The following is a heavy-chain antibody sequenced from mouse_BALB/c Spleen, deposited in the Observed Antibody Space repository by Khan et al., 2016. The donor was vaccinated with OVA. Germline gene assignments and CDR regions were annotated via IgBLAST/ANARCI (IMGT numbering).Heavy chain of an antibody. D-gene: IGHD1-1*01. CDR3: ARSDYGSTYAMDY. Sequence: QVQLKQSGAELVRPGASVKLSCKTSGYIFTSYWIHWVKQRSGQGLAWIARIYPGTGSINYNDKFKGKATLTADKSSSTAYMQLSSLKSEDSAVYCGARSDYGSTYAMDYWGQGTSVTVSS. CDR1: GYIFTSYW. CDR2: IYPGTGSI. J-gene: IGHJ4*01. V-gene: IGHV1S132*01.